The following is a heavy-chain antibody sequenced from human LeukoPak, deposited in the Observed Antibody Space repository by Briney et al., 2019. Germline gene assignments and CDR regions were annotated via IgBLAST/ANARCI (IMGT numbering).Heavy chain of an antibody. J-gene: IGHJ4*02. V-gene: IGHV1-8*01. Sequence: GASVKVSCKTSGYIFDDYDINWVRQATRQGLEWMGWMNPYSGGTGYAQNFQGRVTMTRDTSISTAYMGLSSLTSEDTAVYYCARFHRHQLPKSDYWGQGTLVTVSS. CDR2: MNPYSGGT. CDR1: GYIFDDYD. D-gene: IGHD1-14*01. CDR3: ARFHRHQLPKSDY.